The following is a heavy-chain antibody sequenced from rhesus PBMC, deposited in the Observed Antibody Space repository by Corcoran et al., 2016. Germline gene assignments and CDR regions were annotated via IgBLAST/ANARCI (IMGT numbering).Heavy chain of an antibody. CDR3: ARSYSGGWKLDV. CDR2: ITGSGSNT. J-gene: IGHJ5-2*02. D-gene: IGHD6-37*01. Sequence: QVQLQESGPGLVKPLETLSLTCAVSGGSISSNYWSWIRQPPGEELEWIGYITGSGSNTHTNPSLKSRVTLSVDTSKNQFSLKLTSVTAADTAVYFCARSYSGGWKLDVWGRGVLVAVSS. CDR1: GGSISSNY. V-gene: IGHV4S11*01.